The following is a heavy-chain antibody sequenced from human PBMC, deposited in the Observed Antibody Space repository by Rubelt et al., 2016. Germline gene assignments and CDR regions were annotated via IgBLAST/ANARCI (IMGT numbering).Heavy chain of an antibody. V-gene: IGHV1-18*01. CDR1: GHTFTSFC. CDR2: ISAYNGYT. J-gene: IGHJ5*02. D-gene: IGHD2-2*01. Sequence: QLLLVQFVSELHNPGASVKVSCQPSGHTFTSFCISWVRQAPAQGLEWMGGISAYNGYTNCSQKLQARVTMTTYSAASTGYMELRGLRAENRAVYYWARAAIVVVDWFDTWGQGTLVTVSS. CDR3: ARAAIVVVDWFDT.